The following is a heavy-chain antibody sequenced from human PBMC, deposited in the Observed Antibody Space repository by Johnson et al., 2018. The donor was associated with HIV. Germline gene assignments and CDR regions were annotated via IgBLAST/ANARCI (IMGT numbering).Heavy chain of an antibody. Sequence: VQLVESGGGVVQPGGSLRLSCAASGFIFDEYGMSWVRQVPGKGLEWVAGINWNGGSKDYVDSVKGRFTISRDNAKKSLYLQMNSLRAEDTALYYCAKVAYHYDSSGYEDALDIWGQGTMVTVSS. CDR2: INWNGGSK. CDR3: AKVAYHYDSSGYEDALDI. D-gene: IGHD3-22*01. CDR1: GFIFDEYG. V-gene: IGHV3-20*04. J-gene: IGHJ3*02.